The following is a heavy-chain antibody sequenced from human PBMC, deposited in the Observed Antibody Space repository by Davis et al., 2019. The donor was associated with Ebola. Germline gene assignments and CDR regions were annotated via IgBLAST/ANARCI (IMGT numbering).Heavy chain of an antibody. Sequence: PGGSLRLSCAASGFTFSTYWMSWVRQAPGKGLEWVANIKEDGSEKHYVDSVKGRLTISRDNAKNSLYLQMNSLRAEDTALYYCARDPLIIGDATTDSWGQGTLVTVSS. CDR1: GFTFSTYW. J-gene: IGHJ5*01. D-gene: IGHD2/OR15-2a*01. V-gene: IGHV3-7*01. CDR2: IKEDGSEK. CDR3: ARDPLIIGDATTDS.